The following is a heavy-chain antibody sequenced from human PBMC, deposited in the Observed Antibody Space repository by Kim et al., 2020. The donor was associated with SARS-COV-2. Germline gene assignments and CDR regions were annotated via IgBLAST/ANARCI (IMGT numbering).Heavy chain of an antibody. CDR3: ARQGPSFYGSCTFYY. D-gene: IGHD3-10*01. V-gene: IGHV4-39*01. CDR1: GDSITSGSSY. J-gene: IGHJ4*01. CDR2: VYYSGTT. Sequence: SETLSLTCAITGDSITSGSSYWGWLRQPPGKGLEWIGNVYYSGTTYYNPSLESRATISVDASRNQFSLKLKAVRDTDTTVYSCARQGPSFYGSCTFYYWG.